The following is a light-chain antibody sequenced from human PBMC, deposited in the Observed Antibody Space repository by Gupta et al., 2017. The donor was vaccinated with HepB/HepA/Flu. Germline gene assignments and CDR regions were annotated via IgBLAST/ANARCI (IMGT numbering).Light chain of an antibody. J-gene: IGLJ2*01. Sequence: HSALTQPLSVPGSPGQSLTIPCTGTSSDVGGYNYVSWYQQHPGKAPKLMIYDVSNRPSGVSNRFSGSKSGNTASLTISGLQAEDEADYYCSSYTSSSTLGIFGGGTKLTVL. CDR2: DVS. CDR3: SSYTSSSTLGI. V-gene: IGLV2-14*01. CDR1: SSDVGGYNY.